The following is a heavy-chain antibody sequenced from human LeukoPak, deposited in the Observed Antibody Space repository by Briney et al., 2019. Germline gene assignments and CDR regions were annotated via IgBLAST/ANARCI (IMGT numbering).Heavy chain of an antibody. CDR1: GYTFAGYY. Sequence: GASVKVSCKASGYTFAGYYMHWVRQAPGQGPEWMGRINPNSGGTNYAQKFQGRVTMTRDTSISTAYMELSRLRSDDTAVYYCASFQRPTGPTTIWGQGTLVTVSS. J-gene: IGHJ4*02. V-gene: IGHV1-2*06. D-gene: IGHD1-1*01. CDR3: ASFQRPTGPTTI. CDR2: INPNSGGT.